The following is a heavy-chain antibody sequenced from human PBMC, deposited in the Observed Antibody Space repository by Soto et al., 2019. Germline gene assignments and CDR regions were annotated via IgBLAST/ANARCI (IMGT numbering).Heavy chain of an antibody. V-gene: IGHV4-39*01. CDR3: ARHDAYYVCLTGYSGGYYLDA. J-gene: IGHJ4*02. CDR2: IYYSGST. Sequence: PSETLSLTCTVSGGSISSSSYYWCWILQPPGKGLEWIGSIYYSGSTYYDPSLKSRVTISVDTSKNQFSLKLSSVTAADTAVYYCARHDAYYVCLTGYSGGYYLDARRQGPLGT. D-gene: IGHD3-9*01. CDR1: GGSISSSSYY.